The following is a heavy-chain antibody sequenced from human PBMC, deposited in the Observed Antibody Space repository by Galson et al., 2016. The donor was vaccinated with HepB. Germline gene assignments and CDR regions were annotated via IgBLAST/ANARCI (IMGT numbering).Heavy chain of an antibody. CDR3: ARDLRTGTVYFDF. CDR2: ISAYNGNT. CDR1: GYTLSNYG. D-gene: IGHD4-11*01. V-gene: IGHV1-18*01. J-gene: IGHJ4*02. Sequence: SVKVSCKAPGYTLSNYGISWVRQAPGQGLEWMGWISAYNGNTKYAQKFQGRVTMTTDTSTNTGYMELKRLRSDDTAVYYCARDLRTGTVYFDFWGQGTLVTVPS.